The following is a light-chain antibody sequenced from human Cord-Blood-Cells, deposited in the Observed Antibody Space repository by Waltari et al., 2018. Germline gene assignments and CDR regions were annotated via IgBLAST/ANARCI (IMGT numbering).Light chain of an antibody. CDR3: QQYNNWPPWT. CDR2: GAS. CDR1: QSVSSN. V-gene: IGKV3-15*01. Sequence: EIVMTQSPATLSVSPGERATLSGRASQSVSSNLAWYQQKPGQAPRLLIYGASTRATGIPARFSGSGSGTEFTLTISSLQSEDFAVYYWQQYNNWPPWTFGQGTKVEIK. J-gene: IGKJ1*01.